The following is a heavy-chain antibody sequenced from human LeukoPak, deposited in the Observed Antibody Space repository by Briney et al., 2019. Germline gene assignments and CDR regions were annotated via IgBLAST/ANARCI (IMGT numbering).Heavy chain of an antibody. CDR2: IIPIFDTT. V-gene: IGHV1-69*06. CDR1: GGTFSSYA. CDR3: ARVGGDDIRRGELLLLRCYFDY. Sequence: SVKVSCKTSGGTFSSYALSWVRQAPGQGLEWMGGIIPIFDTTTFAQKFQGRLTITADKSTSTAYMELSGLRSEDTAVYYCARVGGDDIRRGELLLLRCYFDYWGQGTLVTVSS. D-gene: IGHD3-10*01. J-gene: IGHJ4*02.